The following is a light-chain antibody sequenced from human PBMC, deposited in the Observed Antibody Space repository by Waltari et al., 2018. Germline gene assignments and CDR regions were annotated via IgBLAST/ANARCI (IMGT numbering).Light chain of an antibody. CDR3: QQFHNL. CDR2: DAS. CDR1: QAIINY. J-gene: IGKJ4*01. V-gene: IGKV1-33*01. Sequence: DIQMTQSLSSLSTSVGDRVTIICQASQAIINYLRRNQQKPGKAPKLLIYDASNLETGVPSRFSGSGSGTDFTVTISSLQPENLATYSCQQFHNLVGGGTKVQI.